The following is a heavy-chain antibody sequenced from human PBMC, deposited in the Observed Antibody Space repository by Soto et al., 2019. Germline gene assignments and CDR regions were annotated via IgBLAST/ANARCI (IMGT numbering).Heavy chain of an antibody. V-gene: IGHV4-59*08. CDR1: GGSISSYY. J-gene: IGHJ5*02. CDR3: ARHPSDFWFDP. Sequence: SETLSLTCTVSGGSISSYYWSWIRQPPGKGLEWIGDYSGCTDYNPSLESRVTVSVDHSKNQFSLKLSSVTAADTAVYYCARHPSDFWFDPGAREPWSPFL. CDR2: YSGCT. D-gene: IGHD2-21*02.